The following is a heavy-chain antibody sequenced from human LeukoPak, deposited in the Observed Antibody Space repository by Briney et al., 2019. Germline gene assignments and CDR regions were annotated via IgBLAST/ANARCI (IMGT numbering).Heavy chain of an antibody. CDR1: GFTFSSYG. V-gene: IGHV3-30*02. CDR3: AKDSVAYCGGDCYSLFDY. CDR2: IWYDGSSK. J-gene: IGHJ4*02. D-gene: IGHD2-21*01. Sequence: PGGSLRLSCAASGFTFSSYGMHWVRQAPGKGLEWVAVIWYDGSSKHYADSVKGRFTISRDNSKNTLYLQMNSLRAEDTAVYYCAKDSVAYCGGDCYSLFDYWGQGTLVTVSS.